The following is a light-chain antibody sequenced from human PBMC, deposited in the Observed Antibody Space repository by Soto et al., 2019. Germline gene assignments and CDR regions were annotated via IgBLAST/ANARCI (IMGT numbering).Light chain of an antibody. Sequence: EIVLTQSPGSLSLSPGERATLSCRANQSVTTNYLAWYQQKPGQAPRLLIYGASSGATGIPDRFSGSGSGTHFTLTISRLEPEDFSVYYCQEYGSSPVTFGQGTRLDIK. CDR1: QSVTTNY. CDR3: QEYGSSPVT. CDR2: GAS. J-gene: IGKJ5*01. V-gene: IGKV3-20*01.